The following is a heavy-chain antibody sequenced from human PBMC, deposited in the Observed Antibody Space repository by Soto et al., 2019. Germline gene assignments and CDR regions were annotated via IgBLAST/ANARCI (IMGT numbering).Heavy chain of an antibody. CDR1: GGTFSSYA. V-gene: IGHV1-69*13. Sequence: ASVKVSCKASGGTFSSYAISWVRQAPGQGLEWMGGIIPIFGTANYAQKFQGRVTITADESTSTAYMELSSLRSEDTAVYYCARFPYDDYVWGSYRRDYYYYGMDVWGQGTTVTVSS. CDR2: IIPIFGTA. D-gene: IGHD3-16*02. CDR3: ARFPYDDYVWGSYRRDYYYYGMDV. J-gene: IGHJ6*02.